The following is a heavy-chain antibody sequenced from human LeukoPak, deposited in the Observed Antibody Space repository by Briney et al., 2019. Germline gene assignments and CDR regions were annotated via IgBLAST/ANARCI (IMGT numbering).Heavy chain of an antibody. J-gene: IGHJ5*02. CDR1: GYTFTGYY. CDR2: INPNSGGT. V-gene: IGHV1-2*02. CDR3: ARVGWFGESYNWFDP. D-gene: IGHD3-10*01. Sequence: ASVKVSCKASGYTFTGYYMHWVRQAPGQGLEWMGWINPNSGGTNYAQEFQGRVTMTRDTSISTAYMELSRLRSDDTAVYYCARVGWFGESYNWFDPWGQGTLVTVSS.